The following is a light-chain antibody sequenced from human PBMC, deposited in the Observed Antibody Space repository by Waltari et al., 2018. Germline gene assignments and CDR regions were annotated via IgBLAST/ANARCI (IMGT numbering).Light chain of an antibody. CDR3: QQHGTLPAT. V-gene: IGKV3-20*01. CDR1: QSVGSSS. Sequence: EIVFTQSPGTASLSPGERVTLSCRASQSVGSSSLAWYQQTPGQAPRLVIYRASRRATGIPDRFSGSGSGTDFSLTISRLEPEDFAVYYCQQHGTLPATFGQGTKVEIK. J-gene: IGKJ1*01. CDR2: RAS.